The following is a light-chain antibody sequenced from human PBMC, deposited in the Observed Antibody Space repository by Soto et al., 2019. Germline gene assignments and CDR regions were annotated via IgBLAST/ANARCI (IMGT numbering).Light chain of an antibody. Sequence: DIQMSQSPSSLSASVGDTITITCRARQSIGHFLNWYQLKPGKAPKLLIYGASTLNTGGPSRFSGSGSCTAVTLPTSSLQAEDSASYCCQQNYSSFGTFGRGTKVEIK. V-gene: IGKV1-39*01. CDR3: QQNYSSFGT. CDR2: GAS. CDR1: QSIGHF. J-gene: IGKJ4*02.